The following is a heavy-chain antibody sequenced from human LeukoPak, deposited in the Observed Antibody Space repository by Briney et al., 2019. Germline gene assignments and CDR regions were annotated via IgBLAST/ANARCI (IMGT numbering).Heavy chain of an antibody. CDR2: IYYSGST. J-gene: IGHJ4*02. CDR3: ARVLRVARLLVFDY. CDR1: GGSITSDY. V-gene: IGHV4-59*01. D-gene: IGHD3-22*01. Sequence: QPSETLSLTCIVSGGSITSDYWSWIRQPPGKGLEWIGYIYYSGSTNYNPSLKSRVTISVDTSKNQFSLKLSSVTAADTAVYYCARVLRVARLLVFDYWGQGTLVTVSS.